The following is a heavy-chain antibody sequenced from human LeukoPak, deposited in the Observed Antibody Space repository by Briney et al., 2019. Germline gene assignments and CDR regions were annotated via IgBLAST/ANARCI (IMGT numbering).Heavy chain of an antibody. V-gene: IGHV3-23*01. D-gene: IGHD3-22*01. J-gene: IGHJ4*02. CDR2: ISGSGGST. CDR1: GFTFSTYV. CDR3: ARGQEYYYDSSAYSKFDY. Sequence: GGSLRLSCAASGFTFSTYVMSWVRQAPGKGLEWVSAISGSGGSTYYADSVKGRFTISRDNSKNTLYLQMNSLRAEDTALYYCARGQEYYYDSSAYSKFDYWGQGTLVTVSS.